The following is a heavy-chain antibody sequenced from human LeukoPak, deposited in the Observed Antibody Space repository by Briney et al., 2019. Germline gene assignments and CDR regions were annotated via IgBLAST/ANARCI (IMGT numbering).Heavy chain of an antibody. CDR2: INHSGST. D-gene: IGHD3-10*01. CDR3: ARVIITMVRGVHKTRPFDY. J-gene: IGHJ4*02. CDR1: GGSFSGYY. Sequence: PSETLSLTCAVYGGSFSGYYWSWIRQPPGKGLEWIGEINHSGSTNYNPSHKSRVTISVDTSKNQFSLKLSSVTAADTAVYYCARVIITMVRGVHKTRPFDYWGQGTLVTVSS. V-gene: IGHV4-34*01.